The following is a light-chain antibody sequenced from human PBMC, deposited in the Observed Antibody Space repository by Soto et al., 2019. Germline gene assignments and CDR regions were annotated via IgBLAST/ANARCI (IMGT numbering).Light chain of an antibody. CDR3: QQYRSWPPLP. Sequence: EIVMTQSPATLSVSPGETATLSCRASQSVGSAGAWYHHKPGQAPRLLIVGASMRATGVPGRFSGGGSGTDFPLTISRLQSEDVAVYYCQQYRSWPPLPYGGGTPVEIK. J-gene: IGKJ4*01. CDR2: GAS. CDR1: QSVGSA. V-gene: IGKV3-15*01.